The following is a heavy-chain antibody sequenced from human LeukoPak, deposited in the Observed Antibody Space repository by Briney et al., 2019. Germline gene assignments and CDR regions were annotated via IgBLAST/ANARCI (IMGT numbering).Heavy chain of an antibody. V-gene: IGHV4-31*03. CDR3: ARGPYRNSFDY. CDR2: IYYSGST. J-gene: IGHJ4*02. D-gene: IGHD4-11*01. Sequence: SQTLSLTCTVSGASIIIGFYYWSWIRQHPGKGLEWIGYIYYSGSTYYNPSLKSRVTMSVDTSKNQFSLKLSSVTAADTAVYYCARGPYRNSFDYWGQGTLVTVSS. CDR1: GASIIIGFYY.